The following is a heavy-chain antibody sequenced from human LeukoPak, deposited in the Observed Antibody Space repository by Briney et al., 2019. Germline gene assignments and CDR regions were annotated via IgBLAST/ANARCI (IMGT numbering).Heavy chain of an antibody. CDR3: ARIFIRNGYSSYFDC. J-gene: IGHJ4*02. D-gene: IGHD5-18*01. Sequence: SETLSLTCTVSGFGISSGHYWGWVRQPPGAGLEWIRGVYQSGTTYYNPSLKSRVTTSVDMSKNQFSLRLRPVTAADTAVYYCARIFIRNGYSSYFDCWGQGTLVTVSS. V-gene: IGHV4-38-2*02. CDR1: GFGISSGHY. CDR2: VYQSGTT.